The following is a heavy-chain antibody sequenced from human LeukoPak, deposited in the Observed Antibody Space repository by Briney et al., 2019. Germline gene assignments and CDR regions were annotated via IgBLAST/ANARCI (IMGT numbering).Heavy chain of an antibody. CDR2: ISYSGNT. CDR1: GGSINPYY. Sequence: TSETLSLTCTVSGGSINPYYWSWIRQTPGKGLEWIGYISYSGNTYYNPSLKSRGTISVDTSKNQFSLRLSSVTAADTAGYYCARSPYYGSNSRGPFDIWGQGTMVTVSS. D-gene: IGHD4-23*01. CDR3: ARSPYYGSNSRGPFDI. V-gene: IGHV4-59*08. J-gene: IGHJ3*02.